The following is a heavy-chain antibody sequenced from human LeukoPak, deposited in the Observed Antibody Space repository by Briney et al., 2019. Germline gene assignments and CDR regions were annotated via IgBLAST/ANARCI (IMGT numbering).Heavy chain of an antibody. J-gene: IGHJ4*02. Sequence: GGSLRLSCVASGFTFSNSWMHWVHQTPGKGLLWVSRINTDGTNTKYADSVKGRFTISRDNAKNTLYLQMNTLRAEDTAVYYCARDQTQTGPTTVDYWGQGTLVTVSS. CDR3: ARDQTQTGPTTVDY. V-gene: IGHV3-74*03. CDR1: GFTFSNSW. D-gene: IGHD1-14*01. CDR2: INTDGTNT.